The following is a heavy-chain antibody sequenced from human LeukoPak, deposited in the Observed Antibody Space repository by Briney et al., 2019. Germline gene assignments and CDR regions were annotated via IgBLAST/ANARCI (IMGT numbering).Heavy chain of an antibody. J-gene: IGHJ4*02. Sequence: GGSLRLSCAASGFTFSSYAVSWVRQAPGKGLEWVSAISGSGGSTYYADSVKGRFTISRDNSKNTLYLQMNSLRAEDTAVYYCAKDQINYSNREPFFDYWGQGTLVTVSS. CDR3: AKDQINYSNREPFFDY. CDR2: ISGSGGST. V-gene: IGHV3-23*01. CDR1: GFTFSSYA. D-gene: IGHD4-11*01.